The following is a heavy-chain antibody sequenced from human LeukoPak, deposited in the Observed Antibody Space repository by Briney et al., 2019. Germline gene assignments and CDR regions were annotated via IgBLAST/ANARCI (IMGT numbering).Heavy chain of an antibody. J-gene: IGHJ4*02. CDR3: ASLGGYCFDY. D-gene: IGHD3-16*01. V-gene: IGHV4-34*01. Sequence: SETLSLTCAVYGGSFSGYYWSWIRQPPGKGLEWIGEINHSGSTNYNPSLKSRVTISVDTSKNQFSLKLSSVTAADTAVYYCASLGGYCFDYWGQGTLVTVSS. CDR2: INHSGST. CDR1: GGSFSGYY.